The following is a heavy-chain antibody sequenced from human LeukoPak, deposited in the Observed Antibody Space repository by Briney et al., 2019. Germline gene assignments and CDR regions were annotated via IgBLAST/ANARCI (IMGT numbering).Heavy chain of an antibody. Sequence: ASVKVSCKASGYSFTGYYFHWVRQAPGQGLEWMGWINPNSGGTNYAQKFQGRVTMTRDTSISTAYMELSSLRSDDTAVYYCARDLGDYDLYNWFDPWGQGTLVTVSS. V-gene: IGHV1-2*02. D-gene: IGHD4-17*01. CDR1: GYSFTGYY. J-gene: IGHJ5*02. CDR3: ARDLGDYDLYNWFDP. CDR2: INPNSGGT.